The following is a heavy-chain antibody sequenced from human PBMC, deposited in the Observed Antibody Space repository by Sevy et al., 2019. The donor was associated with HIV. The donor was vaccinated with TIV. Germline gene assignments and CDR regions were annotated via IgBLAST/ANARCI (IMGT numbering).Heavy chain of an antibody. J-gene: IGHJ3*02. CDR2: ISYDGSNK. Sequence: GGSLRLSCAASGFAFSSYAMHWVCQAPGKGLEWVAVISYDGSNKYYADSVKGRFTISRDNSKNTLYLQMNSLRAEDTAVYYCARLGEPVDAFDIWGQWTMVTVSS. D-gene: IGHD1-26*01. CDR3: ARLGEPVDAFDI. V-gene: IGHV3-30-3*01. CDR1: GFAFSSYA.